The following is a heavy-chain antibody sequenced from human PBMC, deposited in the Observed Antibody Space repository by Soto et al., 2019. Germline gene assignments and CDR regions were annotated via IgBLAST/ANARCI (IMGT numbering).Heavy chain of an antibody. J-gene: IGHJ4*02. Sequence: QVQLVESGGGVVQPGRSLRLSCAASGFTFSTYGMHWVRQTPGKGLEWVAIISYDGSSEHYLDSVKGRFTISRDNSKKTVYLQMNSLRPEDTAMYYCAKTGYSSGWSGGFFDYWGQGTLVTVSS. CDR2: ISYDGSSE. V-gene: IGHV3-30*18. CDR1: GFTFSTYG. D-gene: IGHD6-19*01. CDR3: AKTGYSSGWSGGFFDY.